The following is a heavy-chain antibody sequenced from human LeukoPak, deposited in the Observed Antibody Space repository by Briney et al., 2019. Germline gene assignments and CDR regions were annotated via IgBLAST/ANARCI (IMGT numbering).Heavy chain of an antibody. Sequence: SETLSPTCTVSGGSISSYYWSWIRQPPGKGLEWIGYIYYSGSTNYNPSLKSRVTIPVDTSKNQFSLKLSSVTAADTAVYYCAKDLSSWYVDYWGQGTLVTVSS. J-gene: IGHJ4*02. D-gene: IGHD2-2*01. CDR3: AKDLSSWYVDY. V-gene: IGHV4-59*01. CDR1: GGSISSYY. CDR2: IYYSGST.